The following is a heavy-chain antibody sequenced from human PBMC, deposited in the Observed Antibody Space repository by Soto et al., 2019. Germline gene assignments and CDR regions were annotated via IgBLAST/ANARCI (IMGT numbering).Heavy chain of an antibody. Sequence: QVQLVESGGGVVQPGRSLRLSCAASGFTFSSYGMHWVRQAPGKGLEWVAVISYDGSNKYYADSVKGRFTISRDNSKNTLYLQMNSLRAEDTDVYYCAKGDVDTAVAHNCYGMDVWGQGTTVTVSS. CDR1: GFTFSSYG. CDR3: AKGDVDTAVAHNCYGMDV. D-gene: IGHD5-18*01. J-gene: IGHJ6*02. CDR2: ISYDGSNK. V-gene: IGHV3-30*18.